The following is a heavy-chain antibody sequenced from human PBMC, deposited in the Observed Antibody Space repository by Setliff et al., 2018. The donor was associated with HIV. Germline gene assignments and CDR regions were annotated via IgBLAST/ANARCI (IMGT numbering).Heavy chain of an antibody. V-gene: IGHV3-21*01. Sequence: GGSLRLSCAASGFNFNTYSMSWVRQAPGKGLEWVSSISSSGTYIYYADSMKGRFTISRDTSKNTLYLQMNILRAEDTAVYYCARRAYCSSTTCFDNWGQGTLVTVSS. CDR3: ARRAYCSSTTCFDN. CDR2: ISSSGTYI. J-gene: IGHJ4*02. D-gene: IGHD2-2*01. CDR1: GFNFNTYS.